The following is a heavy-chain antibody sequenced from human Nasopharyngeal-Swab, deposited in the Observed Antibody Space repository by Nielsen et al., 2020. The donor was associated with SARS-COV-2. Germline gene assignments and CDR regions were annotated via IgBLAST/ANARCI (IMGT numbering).Heavy chain of an antibody. Sequence: ASVKVSCKAFGYTFNNNGISWVRQAPGQGLEWMGWISGYNGKTNYAQNLQGRVTMTTDTSTSTAYMELRSLRSDDTAVYYCAKDGVAARPDWFDPWGQGTLVTVSS. D-gene: IGHD6-6*01. CDR3: AKDGVAARPDWFDP. J-gene: IGHJ5*02. CDR2: ISGYNGKT. CDR1: GYTFNNNG. V-gene: IGHV1-18*01.